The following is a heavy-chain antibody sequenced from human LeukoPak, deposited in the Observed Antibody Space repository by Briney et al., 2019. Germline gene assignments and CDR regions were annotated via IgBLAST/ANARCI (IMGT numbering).Heavy chain of an antibody. Sequence: SETLSLTCAVYGGSFSGYYWSWIRQPPGKGLEWIGEINHSGSSSYNPSLKSRVTISVDTSKNQFSLKLSSVTAADTAVYYCARHARGYYDSSGYLNWFDPWGQGTLVTVSS. CDR3: ARHARGYYDSSGYLNWFDP. J-gene: IGHJ5*02. D-gene: IGHD3-22*01. CDR2: INHSGSS. CDR1: GGSFSGYY. V-gene: IGHV4-34*01.